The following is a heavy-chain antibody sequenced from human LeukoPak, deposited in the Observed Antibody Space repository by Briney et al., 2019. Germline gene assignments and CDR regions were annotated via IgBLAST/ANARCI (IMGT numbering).Heavy chain of an antibody. D-gene: IGHD3-10*01. Sequence: PGGSLRLSCAASGFTFSSYWMSWVRQAPGKVLEWVAYIRSSSRTIYYADSVKGRFTISRDNAKNSLYLQMNRLRAEDTAVYYCARDGSGRVPEMSAPDYWGQGTLVTVSS. CDR1: GFTFSSYW. V-gene: IGHV3-48*01. CDR2: IRSSSRTI. J-gene: IGHJ4*02. CDR3: ARDGSGRVPEMSAPDY.